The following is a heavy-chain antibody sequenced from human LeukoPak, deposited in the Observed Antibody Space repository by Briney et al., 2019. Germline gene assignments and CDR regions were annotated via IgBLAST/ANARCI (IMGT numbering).Heavy chain of an antibody. J-gene: IGHJ4*02. CDR2: INPNSGGT. Sequence: ASVKVSFKASGYTFTGYYMHWVRQAPGQGLEWMGWINPNSGGTNYAQKFQGRVTMTRDTSISTAYMELSRLRSDDTAVYYCARDHRGGKYYYDSSGYCDYWGQGTLVSVSS. CDR3: ARDHRGGKYYYDSSGYCDY. CDR1: GYTFTGYY. V-gene: IGHV1-2*02. D-gene: IGHD3-22*01.